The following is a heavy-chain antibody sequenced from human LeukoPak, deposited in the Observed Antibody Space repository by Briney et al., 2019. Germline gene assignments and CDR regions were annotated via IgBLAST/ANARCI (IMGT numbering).Heavy chain of an antibody. J-gene: IGHJ4*02. D-gene: IGHD6-19*01. CDR2: ISGSGGST. CDR1: GFTFSSYG. Sequence: GGSLRLSCAASGFTFSSYGMSWVRQAPGKGLEWVSAISGSGGSTYYADSVKGRFTNSRDNSKNTLYLQMNSLRAEDTAVYYCAKVPWKSPDSLRSGQWLVRRGLDYWGQGTLVTVSS. V-gene: IGHV3-23*01. CDR3: AKVPWKSPDSLRSGQWLVRRGLDY.